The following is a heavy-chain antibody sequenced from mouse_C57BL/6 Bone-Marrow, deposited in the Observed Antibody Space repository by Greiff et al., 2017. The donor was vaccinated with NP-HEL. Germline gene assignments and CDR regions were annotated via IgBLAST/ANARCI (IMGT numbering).Heavy chain of an antibody. CDR3: ARSLYYYGSNWYFDV. D-gene: IGHD1-1*01. Sequence: VMLVESGAELVKPGASVKISCKASGYAFSSYWMNWVKQRPGKGLEWIGQIYPGDGDTNYNGKFKGKATLTADKSSSTAYMQLSSLTSEDSAVYFCARSLYYYGSNWYFDVWGTGTTVTVSS. J-gene: IGHJ1*03. CDR2: IYPGDGDT. V-gene: IGHV1-80*01. CDR1: GYAFSSYW.